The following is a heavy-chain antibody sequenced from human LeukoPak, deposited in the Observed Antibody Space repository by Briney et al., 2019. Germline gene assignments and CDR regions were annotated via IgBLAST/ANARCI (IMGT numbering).Heavy chain of an antibody. CDR3: ARHYGDYYFDY. CDR1: GYTFTNYG. J-gene: IGHJ4*02. D-gene: IGHD4-17*01. Sequence: ASVKVSCKASGYTFTNYGITWVRQAPGQGLEWMGWISGYNGHTNYAQKLQGRVTMTTDTSTSTAYMELRSLRSDDTAVYYCARHYGDYYFDYWGQGTLVTVSS. V-gene: IGHV1-18*01. CDR2: ISGYNGHT.